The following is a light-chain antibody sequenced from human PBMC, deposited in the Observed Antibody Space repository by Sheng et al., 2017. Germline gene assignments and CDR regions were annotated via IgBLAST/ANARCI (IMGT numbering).Light chain of an antibody. CDR2: KAS. V-gene: IGKV1-5*03. Sequence: QMTQFPSFVSASVGDRVTITCRASQHIGSWLAWYQQKPGKAPKLLIYKASNLGGGVPSRFSGSGSGTEFTLTITSLQPDDFAVYYCKQYSLYWTFGQGTKGGNQ. CDR3: KQYSLYWT. CDR1: QHIGSW. J-gene: IGKJ1*01.